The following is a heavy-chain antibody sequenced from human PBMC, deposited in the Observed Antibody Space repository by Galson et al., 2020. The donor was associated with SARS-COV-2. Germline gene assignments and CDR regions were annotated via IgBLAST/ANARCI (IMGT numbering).Heavy chain of an antibody. CDR2: ISSSDTTI. D-gene: IGHD1-7*01. V-gene: IGHV3-48*03. J-gene: IGHJ4*02. CDR1: GFTFSSYE. Sequence: TGGSLRLSCAASGFTFSSYEMNWVRQAPGKGLEFVAYISSSDTTIYYADSVKGRFSISRDNAKNSLFLQMDNLRAEDTALYYGAREGTPGIIGTVWLDYWGQGTLVTVSS. CDR3: AREGTPGIIGTVWLDY.